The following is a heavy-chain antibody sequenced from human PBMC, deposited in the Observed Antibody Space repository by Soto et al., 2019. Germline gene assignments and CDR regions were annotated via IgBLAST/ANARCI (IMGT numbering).Heavy chain of an antibody. J-gene: IGHJ6*02. V-gene: IGHV3-23*01. CDR3: AKDPRYCGADSGYEAYGMDV. CDR2: LSGGGSST. Sequence: VQLLESGGGLVQPGGSLRLSCAASGFTISNYAMSWVRQAPGKGLEWVSALSGGGSSTYYADSVRGRFTISGDDSKSTLYLQMDSLRPDDTALYYCAKDPRYCGADSGYEAYGMDVWGQGTTVTVSS. D-gene: IGHD2-21*02. CDR1: GFTISNYA.